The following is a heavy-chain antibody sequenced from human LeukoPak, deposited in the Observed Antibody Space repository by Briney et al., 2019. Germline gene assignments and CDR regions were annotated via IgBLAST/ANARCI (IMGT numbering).Heavy chain of an antibody. J-gene: IGHJ4*02. V-gene: IGHV4-4*09. Sequence: SETLSLTCTVSGGSISRYYWSWIRQPPGKGLEWIGYIYTSGSTNYNPSLKSRVTISVDTSKNQFSLKLSSVTAADTAVYYCARLGDYGDYPTDYWGQGTLVTVSS. D-gene: IGHD4-17*01. CDR2: IYTSGST. CDR3: ARLGDYGDYPTDY. CDR1: GGSISRYY.